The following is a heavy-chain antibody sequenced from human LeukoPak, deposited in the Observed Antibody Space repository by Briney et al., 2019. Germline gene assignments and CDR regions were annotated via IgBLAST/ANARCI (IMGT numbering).Heavy chain of an antibody. CDR1: GYTFTSYG. J-gene: IGHJ6*02. CDR3: ARAGGYYGSGSYIVDYYYYGMDV. CDR2: ISAYNCNT. Sequence: ASVKVSYKASGYTFTSYGISWVRQAPGQGLEWMGWISAYNCNTNYAQKLQGRVTMTTDTSTSTGYTELRSLRSDDTAVYYCARAGGYYGSGSYIVDYYYYGMDVWGQGTTVTVSS. V-gene: IGHV1-18*01. D-gene: IGHD3-10*01.